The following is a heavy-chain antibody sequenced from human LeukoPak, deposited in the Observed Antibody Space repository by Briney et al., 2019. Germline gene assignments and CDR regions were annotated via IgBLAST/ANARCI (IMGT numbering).Heavy chain of an antibody. CDR2: ITSNGGTT. CDR1: GFTFSSYV. D-gene: IGHD3-22*01. CDR3: VRYYYDSSGYQRYFDY. J-gene: IGHJ4*02. V-gene: IGHV3-64D*09. Sequence: GGSLRLSCSASGFTFSSYVMHWVRQAPGKGLEYVSAITSNGGTTYYADSVKGRFTISRDNSKNTLYLQMGSLRAEDTAVFYCVRYYYDSSGYQRYFDYWGQGTLVTVSS.